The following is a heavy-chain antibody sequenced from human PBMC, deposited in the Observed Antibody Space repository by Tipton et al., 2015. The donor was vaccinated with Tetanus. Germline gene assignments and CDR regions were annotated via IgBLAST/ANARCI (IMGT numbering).Heavy chain of an antibody. CDR1: GGSISSGTYY. D-gene: IGHD1-1*01. V-gene: IGHV4-39*01. Sequence: TLSLTCTVSGGSISSGTYYWNWIRQPPGKGLEWIGSIYSYSGSTFQNPSLESRVTISLDTSKNQFSLKLRSVTAADTAIYYCATTAVNWFDPWGQGALVTVSS. J-gene: IGHJ5*02. CDR2: IYSYSGST. CDR3: ATTAVNWFDP.